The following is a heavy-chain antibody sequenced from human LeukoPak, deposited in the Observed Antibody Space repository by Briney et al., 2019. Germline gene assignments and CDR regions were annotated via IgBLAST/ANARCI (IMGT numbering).Heavy chain of an antibody. CDR1: GFTFSSYW. D-gene: IGHD6-13*01. J-gene: IGHJ4*02. Sequence: GGSLRLSCAASGFTFSSYWMSWVRQAPGKGLEWVANIKQDGSEKYYVDSVKGRFTISRDNAKNSLYLQMNSLRAEDTAVHYCARGDSSWSRRAGSDFDYWGQGTLVTVSS. CDR2: IKQDGSEK. CDR3: ARGDSSWSRRAGSDFDY. V-gene: IGHV3-7*03.